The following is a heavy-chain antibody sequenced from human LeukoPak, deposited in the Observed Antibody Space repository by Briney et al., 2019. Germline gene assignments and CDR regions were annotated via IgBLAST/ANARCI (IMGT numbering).Heavy chain of an antibody. CDR2: IKSKTDGGTT. Sequence: GGSLRLSCAASGFTFSNAWMSWVRQAPGKGLEWVGRIKSKTDGGTTDYAAPVKGRFTISRDDSKNTLYLQMNSLKTEDTAVYYCTRGRYCSSTSCSPNWFDPWGQGTLVTVSP. D-gene: IGHD2-2*01. CDR1: GFTFSNAW. V-gene: IGHV3-15*01. CDR3: TRGRYCSSTSCSPNWFDP. J-gene: IGHJ5*02.